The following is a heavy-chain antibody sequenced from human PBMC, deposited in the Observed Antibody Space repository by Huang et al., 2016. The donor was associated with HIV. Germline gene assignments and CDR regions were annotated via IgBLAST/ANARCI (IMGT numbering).Heavy chain of an antibody. V-gene: IGHV4-61*09. Sequence: QVQLQESGPGLVKPSETLSLTCTVSGGSISTGNYDWSWIRQPAGKGLEWVGHLSTGGSANYIPSLKSRVTISLDTSKTQFSLKLSSVTAADSAVYYCARVESGYYDAFDIWGPGTTVTVSS. D-gene: IGHD3-3*01. J-gene: IGHJ3*02. CDR2: LSTGGSA. CDR1: GGSISTGNYD. CDR3: ARVESGYYDAFDI.